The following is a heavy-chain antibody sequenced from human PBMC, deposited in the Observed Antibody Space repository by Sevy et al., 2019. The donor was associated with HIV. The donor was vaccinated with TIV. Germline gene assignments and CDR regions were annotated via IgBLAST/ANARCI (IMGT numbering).Heavy chain of an antibody. V-gene: IGHV4-4*02. CDR1: GGSISSSNW. CDR3: ARGAIKAGYSSSWFDY. Sequence: SETLSLTCAVSGGSISSSNWWSWVRQPRGKGLEWIEEIYRSGSTNYNPSLKSRVTISVDKSKNQFSLKLSSVTAADTAVYYCARGAIKAGYSSSWFDYWGQGTLVTVSS. CDR2: IYRSGST. D-gene: IGHD6-13*01. J-gene: IGHJ4*02.